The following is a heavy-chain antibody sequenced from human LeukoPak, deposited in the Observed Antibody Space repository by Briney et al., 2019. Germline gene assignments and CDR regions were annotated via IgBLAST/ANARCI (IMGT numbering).Heavy chain of an antibody. J-gene: IGHJ3*01. D-gene: IGHD3-16*01. V-gene: IGHV3-13*01. CDR2: IGKGGDT. CDR1: GFTFSFYD. Sequence: GGSLRLSCAASGFTFSFYDMHWVRQTTGKSLEWVSGIGKGGDTYYAGPVKGRFTISRENAKNSLYLQMNSLSAEDTAVYYCIRDLGLSHAYGAFDVWGQGTLVTVSS. CDR3: IRDLGLSHAYGAFDV.